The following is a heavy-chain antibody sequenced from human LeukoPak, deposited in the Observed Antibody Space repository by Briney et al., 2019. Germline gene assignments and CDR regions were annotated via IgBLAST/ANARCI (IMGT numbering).Heavy chain of an antibody. J-gene: IGHJ4*02. V-gene: IGHV5-51*01. CDR2: IYPGDSDT. Sequence: GESLKISCKGSGYSFTSYWIGWVRQMPGKGLEWMGIIYPGDSDTRYSPSFQGQVTISADKSNTPAYLQRGSLKASDTAIYYAARRGYYDSSGYYFGNYWGQGTLVTVSS. D-gene: IGHD3-22*01. CDR3: ARRGYYDSSGYYFGNY. CDR1: GYSFTSYW.